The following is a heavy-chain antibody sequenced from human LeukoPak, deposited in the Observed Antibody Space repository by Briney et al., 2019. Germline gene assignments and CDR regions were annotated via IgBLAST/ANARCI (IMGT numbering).Heavy chain of an antibody. CDR3: ARDAYSGYDFPYSSGPGVDY. V-gene: IGHV1-18*01. J-gene: IGHJ4*02. CDR2: ISAYNGNT. Sequence: ASVKVSCKASGYTFTSYGISWVRQAPGQGLEWMGWISAYNGNTNYAQKLQGRVTMTTDTSTSTAYMELRSLRSDDTAVYYCARDAYSGYDFPYSSGPGVDYWGQGTLVTVPS. CDR1: GYTFTSYG. D-gene: IGHD5-12*01.